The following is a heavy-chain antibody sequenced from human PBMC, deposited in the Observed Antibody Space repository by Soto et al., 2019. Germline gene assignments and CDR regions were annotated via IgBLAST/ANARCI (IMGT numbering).Heavy chain of an antibody. CDR1: GDSVSSNSAA. V-gene: IGHV6-1*01. CDR2: TYYRSKWYN. CDR3: AREWRVRGRRPSPHYGMDV. Sequence: PSQTLSLTCAISGDSVSSNSAAWNWIRQSPSRGLEWLGRTYYRSKWYNDYAVSVKSRITINPDTSKNQFSLQLNSVTPEDTAVYYCAREWRVRGRRPSPHYGMDVWGQGTTVTVSS. J-gene: IGHJ6*02. D-gene: IGHD2-2*01.